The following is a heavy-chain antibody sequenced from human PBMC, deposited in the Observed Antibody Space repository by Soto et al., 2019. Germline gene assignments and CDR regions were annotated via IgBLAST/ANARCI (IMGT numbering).Heavy chain of an antibody. CDR1: GYTFTSYY. J-gene: IGHJ6*03. Sequence: ASVKVSCKASGYTFTSYYMHWVRQAPGQGLEWMGIINPSGGSTSYAQKFQGRVTMTRDTSTSTVYMELSSLRSEDTVVYYCARDGGVVVDTYYYYMDVWGKGTTVTVSS. D-gene: IGHD2-15*01. V-gene: IGHV1-46*03. CDR3: ARDGGVVVDTYYYYMDV. CDR2: INPSGGST.